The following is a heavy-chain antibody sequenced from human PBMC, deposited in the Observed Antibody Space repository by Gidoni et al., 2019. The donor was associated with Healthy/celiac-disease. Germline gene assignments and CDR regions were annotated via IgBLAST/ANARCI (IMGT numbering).Heavy chain of an antibody. CDR3: ARHYYDFWSGYYTGFYFDY. V-gene: IGHV4-39*01. D-gene: IGHD3-3*01. CDR1: GGSISSSSYY. J-gene: IGHJ4*02. Sequence: QLQLQESGPGLVKPSETLSLTCTVPGGSISSSSYYWGWIRQPPGKGLEWIGSIYYSGSTYYNPSLKSRVTISVDTSKNQFSLKLSSVTAADTAVYYCARHYYDFWSGYYTGFYFDYWGQGTLVTVSS. CDR2: IYYSGST.